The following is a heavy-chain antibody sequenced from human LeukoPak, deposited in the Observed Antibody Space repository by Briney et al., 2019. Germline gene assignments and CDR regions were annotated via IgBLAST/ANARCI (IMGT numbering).Heavy chain of an antibody. D-gene: IGHD1-26*01. J-gene: IGHJ4*02. V-gene: IGHV4-34*01. CDR1: GGSISGYY. CDR2: INHSGST. CDR3: ARGPPSGSYYY. Sequence: PETLSLTCAVYGGSISGYYWNWIRQPPGKGLEWIGEINHSGSTNYNPSLKSRVTISVDTSKNQLSLKLSSVTAADTAVYYCARGPPSGSYYYWGQGTLVTVSS.